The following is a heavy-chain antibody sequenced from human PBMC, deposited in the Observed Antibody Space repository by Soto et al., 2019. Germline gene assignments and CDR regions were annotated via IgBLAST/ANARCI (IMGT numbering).Heavy chain of an antibody. D-gene: IGHD2-2*01. CDR3: ARGGGEYQGMDV. CDR1: GGSISSGGYS. CDR2: IYHSGST. Sequence: SSETLSLTCAVSGGSISSGGYSWSWIRQPPGKGLEWIGYIYHSGSTYYNPSLKSRVTISVDRSKNQFSLKLSSVTAADTAVYYCARGGGEYQGMDVWGQGTTVTVSS. J-gene: IGHJ6*02. V-gene: IGHV4-30-2*01.